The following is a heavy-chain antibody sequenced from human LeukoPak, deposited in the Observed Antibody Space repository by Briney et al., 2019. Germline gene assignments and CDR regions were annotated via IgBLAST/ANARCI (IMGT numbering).Heavy chain of an antibody. CDR1: GDSVSGKNGA. V-gene: IGHV6-1*01. D-gene: IGHD6-19*01. Sequence: SQTPSLTCVVSGDSVSGKNGAWNWIRQSPSRGLEWLGRTYYRSKWYNDYAESMEGRMTISQDTSKNQYSLHLNSVTPDDTAVYYCARDFGTTGWHTFDYWGQGTLVTVSS. CDR3: ARDFGTTGWHTFDY. CDR2: TYYRSKWYN. J-gene: IGHJ4*02.